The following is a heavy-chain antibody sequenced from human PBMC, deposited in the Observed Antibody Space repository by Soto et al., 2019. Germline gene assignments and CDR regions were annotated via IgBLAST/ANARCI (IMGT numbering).Heavy chain of an antibody. D-gene: IGHD3-9*01. J-gene: IGHJ3*01. CDR3: AHRRVYDILTGYQGVDGFAL. Sequence: QITLKESGPTLVKPTQTLTLTCTFSGFSLSTSGVGVGWIRQPPGKALQWLALIYWDDDERYSPSLKSRLPTTKHSSKNQLLLTMTNMHPVDTATYYCAHRRVYDILTGYQGVDGFALCGQGTIVTLSS. CDR1: GFSLSTSGVG. CDR2: IYWDDDE. V-gene: IGHV2-5*02.